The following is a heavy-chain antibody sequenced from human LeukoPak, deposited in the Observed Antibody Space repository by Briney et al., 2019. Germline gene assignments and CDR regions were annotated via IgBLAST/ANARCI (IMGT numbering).Heavy chain of an antibody. D-gene: IGHD4-17*01. Sequence: GGSLRLSCAASGFTFSSYWMSWVRQAPGKGLEWVGRIRSKADAETIEYAAPVKGRFIISRDDSKLTLDLQMNSLKIEDTAVYYCTADDSQYGDYNLDYWGQGTPVTVSS. CDR2: IRSKADAETI. CDR1: GFTFSSYW. V-gene: IGHV3-15*01. CDR3: TADDSQYGDYNLDY. J-gene: IGHJ4*02.